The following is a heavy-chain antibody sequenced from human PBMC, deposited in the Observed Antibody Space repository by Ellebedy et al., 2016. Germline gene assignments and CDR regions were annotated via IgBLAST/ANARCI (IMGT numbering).Heavy chain of an antibody. V-gene: IGHV3-30-3*01. J-gene: IGHJ6*02. CDR3: ARRYYDFWSGNGYYYGMDV. CDR2: ISYDGSNK. D-gene: IGHD3-3*01. Sequence: GGSLRLSXAASGFTFSSYAMHWVRQAPGKGLEWVAVISYDGSNKYYADSVKGRFTISRDNSKNTLYLQMNSLRAEDTAVYYCARRYYDFWSGNGYYYGMDVWGQGTTVTVSS. CDR1: GFTFSSYA.